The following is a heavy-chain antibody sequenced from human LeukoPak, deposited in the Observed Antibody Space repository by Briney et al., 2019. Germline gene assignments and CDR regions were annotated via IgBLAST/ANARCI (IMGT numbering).Heavy chain of an antibody. Sequence: GGSLRPSCAASGFAFSRYWMAWVRQAPGKGLEWVSAISNNGGYTYYADSVQGRFTISRDNSKSTLCLQMNSLRAEDTAVYYCAKQLGYCSDGSCYFPYWGQGTLVTVSS. CDR3: AKQLGYCSDGSCYFPY. CDR1: GFAFSRYW. D-gene: IGHD2-15*01. CDR2: ISNNGGYT. V-gene: IGHV3-23*01. J-gene: IGHJ4*02.